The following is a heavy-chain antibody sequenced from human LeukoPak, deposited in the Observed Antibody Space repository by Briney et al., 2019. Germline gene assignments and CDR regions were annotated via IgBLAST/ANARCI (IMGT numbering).Heavy chain of an antibody. CDR2: ISNSGGTT. V-gene: IGHV3-23*01. J-gene: IGHJ5*02. CDR3: AKDREVTKRGPDNWFDP. D-gene: IGHD4-17*01. Sequence: GGSLRLSCAVSGFTFTIYAMAWVRLAPGKGLEWVSSISNSGGTTYYADSVKGRFTISRDNSKNTLYLQMNSLRAEDTAVYYCAKDREVTKRGPDNWFDPWGQGTLVTVSS. CDR1: GFTFTIYA.